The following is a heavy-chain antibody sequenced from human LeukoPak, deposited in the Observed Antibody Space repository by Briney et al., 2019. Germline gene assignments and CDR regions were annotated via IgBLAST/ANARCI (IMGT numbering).Heavy chain of an antibody. V-gene: IGHV3-48*01. J-gene: IGHJ4*02. CDR3: VREHYYDASGND. Sequence: QPGGSLRLSCAASGFTFPSYTMNWVRPAPGKGLEWISYISGSSSNIFYADSVKGRFTVSRDNVKNALYLQLSSLRAEDTAVYYCVREHYYDASGNDWGQGTLVTVSS. CDR2: ISGSSSNI. D-gene: IGHD3-22*01. CDR1: GFTFPSYT.